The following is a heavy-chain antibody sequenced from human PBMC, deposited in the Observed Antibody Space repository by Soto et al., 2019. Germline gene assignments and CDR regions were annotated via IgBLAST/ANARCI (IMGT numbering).Heavy chain of an antibody. Sequence: GASVKVSCKASGYTFTSYDINWVRQATGQGLEWMGWMNPNSGNTGYAQKFQGRVTMTRNTSISTAYMELNSLRAEDTAVYYCARDPVVVVPAILYYYMDVWGKGTTVTVSS. V-gene: IGHV1-8*01. J-gene: IGHJ6*03. CDR2: MNPNSGNT. CDR3: ARDPVVVVPAILYYYMDV. CDR1: GYTFTSYD. D-gene: IGHD2-15*01.